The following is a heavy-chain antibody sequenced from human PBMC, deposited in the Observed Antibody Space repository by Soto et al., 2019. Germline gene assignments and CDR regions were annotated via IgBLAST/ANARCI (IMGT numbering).Heavy chain of an antibody. V-gene: IGHV3-21*01. D-gene: IGHD1-26*01. CDR3: ARLRRELLHAFDI. Sequence: GGSLRLSCAASGFTFRSFGMTWVRQAPGKGLEWVSSISSGGSYIYYADSLKGRFTISRDNAKNSLYLQMNSLRAEDTAIYYCARLRRELLHAFDIWGQGTMVTVPS. J-gene: IGHJ3*02. CDR1: GFTFRSFG. CDR2: ISSGGSYI.